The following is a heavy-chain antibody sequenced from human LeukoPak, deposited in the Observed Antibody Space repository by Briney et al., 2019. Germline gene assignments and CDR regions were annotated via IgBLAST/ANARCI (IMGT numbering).Heavy chain of an antibody. CDR2: IIPIFGKA. CDR3: ARELKEMDPDDYYYYYYMDV. Sequence: GASVKVSCKASGGTFSSYAISWVRQAPGQGLEWMGGIIPIFGKANYAQKFQGRVTITTDEYTSTAYMELSSLRSEDTAVYYCARELKEMDPDDYYYYYYMDVWGKGTTVTVSS. CDR1: GGTFSSYA. D-gene: IGHD2-8*01. V-gene: IGHV1-69*05. J-gene: IGHJ6*03.